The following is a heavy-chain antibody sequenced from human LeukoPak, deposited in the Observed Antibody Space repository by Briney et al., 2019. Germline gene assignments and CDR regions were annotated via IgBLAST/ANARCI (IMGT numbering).Heavy chain of an antibody. CDR2: INPNSGET. V-gene: IGHV1-2*02. CDR3: ARGHDNTGYNYFDY. D-gene: IGHD3-9*01. CDR1: GYTFTDYY. J-gene: IGHJ4*02. Sequence: ASVKVSCKTSGYTFTDYYIHWVRQAPGQGLEWMGWINPNSGETNSAQKFQGRVTMTRDTSIATTYMDLSSLMSDDTAVYYCARGHDNTGYNYFDYWGQGTLVTVSS.